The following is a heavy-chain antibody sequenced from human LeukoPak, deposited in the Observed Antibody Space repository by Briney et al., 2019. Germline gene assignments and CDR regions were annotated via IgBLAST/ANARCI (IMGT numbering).Heavy chain of an antibody. J-gene: IGHJ6*02. CDR1: GFTVSSKY. CDR2: IYTGGST. CDR3: ARDTPNLRQVV. Sequence: PGGSLRLSCAVSGFTVSSKYMSWVRQAPGKGLEWVSIIYTGGSTEYADSVKGRFAISRDNSKNTLFLQMNSLRAEDTAVYYCARDTPNLRQVVWGQGTTVTVSS. V-gene: IGHV3-53*01. D-gene: IGHD3-10*01.